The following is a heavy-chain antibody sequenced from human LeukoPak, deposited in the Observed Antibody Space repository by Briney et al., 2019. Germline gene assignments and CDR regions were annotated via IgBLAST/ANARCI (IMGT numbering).Heavy chain of an antibody. CDR2: IKQDGREK. V-gene: IGHV3-7*01. D-gene: IGHD3-3*01. J-gene: IGHJ6*02. CDR3: ARGRGDPGVTIFGVVIHYYYYGMDV. Sequence: GRSLRLSCAASGFTFSSYWMSWVSQDPGKGLEWLANIKQDGREKYYVDSVKGRFTIYRDNAKNSLYLQMNSLRAEDTAVYYCARGRGDPGVTIFGVVIHYYYYGMDVWGQGTTVTVSS. CDR1: GFTFSSYW.